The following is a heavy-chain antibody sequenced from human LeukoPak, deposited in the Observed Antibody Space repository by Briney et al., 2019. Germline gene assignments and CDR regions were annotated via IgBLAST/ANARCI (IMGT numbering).Heavy chain of an antibody. CDR2: ISYSGSA. CDR1: GASVSSSIYF. Sequence: SETLSLTCTVSGASVSSSIYFWAWIRQPPGKSLEWLGSISYSGSAHYHPSLKSRVSISTDTSMNQFSLKVRSVTAADTALYYCARVQNSGDSVVAYYFDYWGHGALVTVSS. V-gene: IGHV4-39*07. D-gene: IGHD2-21*02. CDR3: ARVQNSGDSVVAYYFDY. J-gene: IGHJ4*01.